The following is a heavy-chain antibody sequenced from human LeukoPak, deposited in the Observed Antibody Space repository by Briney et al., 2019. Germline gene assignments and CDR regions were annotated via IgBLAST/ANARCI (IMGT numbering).Heavy chain of an antibody. CDR2: INPNSGGT. D-gene: IGHD3-10*01. V-gene: IGHV1-2*02. CDR1: GYTFTGYY. Sequence: VKVSCKASGYTFTGYYMHWVRQAPGQGLEWMGWINPNSGGTNYAQKFQGRVTMTRDTSISTAYMELSRLRSDDAAVYYCARDFGLLWFGEVNWFDPWGQGTLVTVSS. J-gene: IGHJ5*02. CDR3: ARDFGLLWFGEVNWFDP.